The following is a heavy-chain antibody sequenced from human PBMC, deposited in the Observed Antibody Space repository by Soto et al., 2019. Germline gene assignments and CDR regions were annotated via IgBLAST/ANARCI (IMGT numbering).Heavy chain of an antibody. J-gene: IGHJ6*02. Sequence: QVQLVQSGAEVKKPGSSVKVSCKASGGTFSSYAISWVRQAPGQGLEWMGGIIPIFGTANYAQKFQGRVTITADESTSTAYMELSSLRSEDTAVYYCARDPGYSGYDGYYYYGMDVWGQGTTVTVSS. CDR2: IIPIFGTA. D-gene: IGHD5-12*01. CDR3: ARDPGYSGYDGYYYYGMDV. V-gene: IGHV1-69*01. CDR1: GGTFSSYA.